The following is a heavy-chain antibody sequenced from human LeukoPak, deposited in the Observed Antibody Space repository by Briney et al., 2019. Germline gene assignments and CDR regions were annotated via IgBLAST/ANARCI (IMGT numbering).Heavy chain of an antibody. J-gene: IGHJ6*03. CDR2: IYYSGST. V-gene: IGHV4-59*12. Sequence: SETLSLTCTFSGGSITSYYWSWIRQPPGKGLEWIGYIYYSGSTNYNPSLKSRVTISVDTSKNQFSLKLSSVIAADTAVYYCARDRVLLWFGEFKNYYYYMDVWGKGTTVTISS. D-gene: IGHD3-10*01. CDR1: GGSITSYY. CDR3: ARDRVLLWFGEFKNYYYYMDV.